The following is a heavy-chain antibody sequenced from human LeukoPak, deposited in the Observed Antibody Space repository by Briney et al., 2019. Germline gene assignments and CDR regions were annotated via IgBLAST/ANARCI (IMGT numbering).Heavy chain of an antibody. V-gene: IGHV1-69*05. D-gene: IGHD3-3*01. CDR3: ARGVGGTIFGVVIPYFDY. J-gene: IGHJ4*02. CDR1: GYTFTSYG. Sequence: ASVKVSCKASGYTFTSYGISWVRQAPGQGLEWMGGIIPIFGTANYAQKFQGRVTITTDESTSTAHMELSSLRSEDTAVYYCARGVGGTIFGVVIPYFDYWGQGTLVTVSS. CDR2: IIPIFGTA.